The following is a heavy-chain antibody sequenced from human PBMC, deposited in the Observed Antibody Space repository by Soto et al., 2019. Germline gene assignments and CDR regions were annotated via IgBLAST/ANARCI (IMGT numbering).Heavy chain of an antibody. CDR3: AKDLSVVRPFDP. Sequence: PGGSLRLSCAASGFTFSSFAMSWVRQAPGKGLEWVSAISDSGDSTYYADSVKGRFTISRDNSKNTLYLQMNSLRAEDTAVYYCAKDLSVVRPFDPWGQGTLVTVSS. CDR2: ISDSGDST. V-gene: IGHV3-23*01. J-gene: IGHJ5*02. D-gene: IGHD3-10*01. CDR1: GFTFSSFA.